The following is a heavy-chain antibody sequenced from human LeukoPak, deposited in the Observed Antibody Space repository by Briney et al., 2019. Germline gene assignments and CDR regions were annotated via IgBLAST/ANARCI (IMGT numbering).Heavy chain of an antibody. Sequence: SETLSLTCSVSGGSVRSFYWSWVRQPPGKGLEWIGDISYTGNTNYNPSLKSRVTISVDTSKSQFSLKVSSVTAADTAVYYCARAGSSGWYGENWGQGTLVTVSS. CDR1: GGSVRSFY. V-gene: IGHV4-59*02. CDR3: ARAGSSGWYGEN. CDR2: ISYTGNT. J-gene: IGHJ4*02. D-gene: IGHD6-19*01.